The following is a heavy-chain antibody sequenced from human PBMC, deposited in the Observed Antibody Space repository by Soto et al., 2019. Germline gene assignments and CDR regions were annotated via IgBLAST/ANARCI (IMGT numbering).Heavy chain of an antibody. CDR1: GYTFTSYD. Sequence: QVQLVQSGAEVKKPGASVKVSCKASGYTFTSYDINWVRQATGQGLEWMGWMNPNSGNTGYAQKFQGRVTMTRNTFISTAYMELSSVRSEDTAVYYCARELTGDLVAYYYYGMDVWGQGTTVTVSS. J-gene: IGHJ6*02. CDR2: MNPNSGNT. V-gene: IGHV1-8*01. CDR3: ARELTGDLVAYYYYGMDV. D-gene: IGHD7-27*01.